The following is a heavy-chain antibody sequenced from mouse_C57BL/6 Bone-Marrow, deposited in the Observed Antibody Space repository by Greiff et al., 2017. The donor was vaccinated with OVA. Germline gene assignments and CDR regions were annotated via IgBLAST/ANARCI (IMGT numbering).Heavy chain of an antibody. Sequence: EVQLQQSGAELVRPGASVKLSCTASGFNIKDDYMHWVKQRPEQGLEWIGWIDPENGDTEYASKFQGKATIPADTSSNTAYLQLSSLTSEDTTVYYCTTGTTGYWGQGTTLTVSS. CDR2: IDPENGDT. CDR3: TTGTTGY. CDR1: GFNIKDDY. J-gene: IGHJ2*01. V-gene: IGHV14-4*01. D-gene: IGHD2-14*01.